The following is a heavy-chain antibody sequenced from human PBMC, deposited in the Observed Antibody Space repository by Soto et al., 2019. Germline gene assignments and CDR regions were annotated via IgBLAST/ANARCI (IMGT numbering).Heavy chain of an antibody. J-gene: IGHJ5*02. CDR3: ARSPGHHQHWFDP. Sequence: PGGSLRLSCAASGFTFSSYAMHWVRQAPGKGLEWVALISYDGGNKYYADSVKGRFTISRDNSKNTLYLQMNSLRPEDTAVYYCARSPGHHQHWFDPWGQGTLVTVSS. V-gene: IGHV3-30-3*01. D-gene: IGHD2-21*01. CDR2: ISYDGGNK. CDR1: GFTFSSYA.